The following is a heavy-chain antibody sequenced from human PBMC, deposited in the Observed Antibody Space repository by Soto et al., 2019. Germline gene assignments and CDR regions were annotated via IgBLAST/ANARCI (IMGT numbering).Heavy chain of an antibody. CDR3: AKDQSDLHWYFDL. CDR1: GFTFSNYD. Sequence: GGSLRLSCAASGFTFSNYDMNWVRQAPGKGLEWVSYINTRSSTIYYADSVKGRFTISRDNSKNTLYLQMNSLRAEDTAVYYCAKDQSDLHWYFDLWGRGTLVTVSS. J-gene: IGHJ2*01. CDR2: INTRSSTI. V-gene: IGHV3-48*01.